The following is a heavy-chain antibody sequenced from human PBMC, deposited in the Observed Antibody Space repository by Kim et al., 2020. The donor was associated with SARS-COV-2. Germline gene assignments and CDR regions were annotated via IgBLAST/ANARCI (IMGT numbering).Heavy chain of an antibody. D-gene: IGHD3-10*01. CDR1: GFTFNNYW. CDR2: IKPDGSEI. J-gene: IGHJ6*02. V-gene: IGHV3-7*01. Sequence: GGSLRLSCAASGFTFNNYWMTWVRQAPGKGLNGVANIKPDGSEIHYVDSVKGRFTISRDNAKNSVYLQMNSLRAEDTAVYYCARIIRGNKYDVAGVWGQGTTATVSS. CDR3: ARIIRGNKYDVAGV.